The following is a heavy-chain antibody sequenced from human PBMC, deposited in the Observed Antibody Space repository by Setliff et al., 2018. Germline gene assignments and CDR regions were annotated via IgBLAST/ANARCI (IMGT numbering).Heavy chain of an antibody. CDR2: IGPNGGST. Sequence: GGSLRLSCSASGFTFNTYTMHWVRQAPGKGLEYVSSIGPNGGSTYYANSVKGRFTISRDSSKNTLYLQMNSLRAEDTAIYYCARTVLWFGQGGFDSLGQGTLVTVSS. J-gene: IGHJ4*02. CDR1: GFTFNTYT. CDR3: ARTVLWFGQGGFDS. V-gene: IGHV3-64*04. D-gene: IGHD3-10*01.